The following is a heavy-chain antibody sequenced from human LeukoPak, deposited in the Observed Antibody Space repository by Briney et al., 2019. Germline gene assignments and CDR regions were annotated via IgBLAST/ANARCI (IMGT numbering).Heavy chain of an antibody. CDR2: MNPNSGNT. D-gene: IGHD2-15*01. V-gene: IGHV1-8*01. Sequence: GASVKVSCKASGYTFTSYDINWVRQATGQGLEWMGWMNPNSGNTGYAQKFQGRVTMTRNTSISTAYMELSSLRSEDTAVYYCARAVRSGAYYYYYGMDVWGQGNTVTVSS. CDR3: ARAVRSGAYYYYYGMDV. J-gene: IGHJ6*02. CDR1: GYTFTSYD.